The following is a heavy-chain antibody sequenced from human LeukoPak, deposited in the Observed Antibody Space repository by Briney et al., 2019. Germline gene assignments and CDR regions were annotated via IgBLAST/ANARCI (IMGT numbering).Heavy chain of an antibody. J-gene: IGHJ4*02. Sequence: SETLSLTCAVYGGSFSGYYWSWIRRPPGKGLEWIGEINHSGSTNYNPSLKSRVTISVDTSKNQFSLKLSSVTAADTAVYYCASPAVAGTGGYLDYWGQGTLVTVSS. CDR3: ASPAVAGTGGYLDY. V-gene: IGHV4-34*01. CDR2: INHSGST. D-gene: IGHD6-19*01. CDR1: GGSFSGYY.